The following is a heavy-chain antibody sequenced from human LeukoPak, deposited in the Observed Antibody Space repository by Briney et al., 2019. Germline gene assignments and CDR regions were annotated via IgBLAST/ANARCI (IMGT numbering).Heavy chain of an antibody. CDR2: IYYNGNM. Sequence: SETLSLTCSVSGASTIAYYWSWIRQPPGKGLEWIGYIYYNGNMSYNPSLKSRVTISIDTSKNQFSLKLTSVTAADTAVYYSARLASGSYGPLTPFDYWGQGTLVTVSS. CDR1: GASTIAYY. V-gene: IGHV4-59*08. CDR3: ARLASGSYGPLTPFDY. J-gene: IGHJ4*02. D-gene: IGHD1-26*01.